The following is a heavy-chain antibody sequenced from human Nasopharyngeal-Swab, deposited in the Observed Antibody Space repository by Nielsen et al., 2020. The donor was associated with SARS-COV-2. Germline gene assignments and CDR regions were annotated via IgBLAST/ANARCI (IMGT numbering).Heavy chain of an antibody. D-gene: IGHD5-12*01. J-gene: IGHJ6*02. V-gene: IGHV3-23*01. CDR2: ISGSGGST. CDR1: GFTFSSYA. Sequence: GESLKISCAASGFTFSSYAMSWVRQAPGKGLEWVSAISGSGGSTYYADSVKGRFTISRDNSKNTVNLQMNSLRAEDTAIYYCAKDRDSGDDSDDYYHYYGMDVWGQGTTVTVPS. CDR3: AKDRDSGDDSDDYYHYYGMDV.